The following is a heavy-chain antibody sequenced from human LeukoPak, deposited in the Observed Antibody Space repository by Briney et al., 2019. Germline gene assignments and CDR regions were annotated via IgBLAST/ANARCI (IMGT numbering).Heavy chain of an antibody. V-gene: IGHV1-24*01. CDR3: ARRLSGYYSTFDY. CDR2: FDPEDGET. Sequence: ASVKVSCKVSGYTLTELSMHWVRQAPGKGLEWIGGFDPEDGETIYAQKFQGRVTMTEDTSTDTAYMELRSLRSDETAIYYCARRLSGYYSTFDYWGQGTLVTVSS. J-gene: IGHJ4*02. CDR1: GYTLTELS. D-gene: IGHD3-22*01.